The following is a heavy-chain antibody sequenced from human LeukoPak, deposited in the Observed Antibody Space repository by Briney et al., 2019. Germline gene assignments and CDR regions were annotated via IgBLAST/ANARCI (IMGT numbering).Heavy chain of an antibody. D-gene: IGHD3-16*02. V-gene: IGHV3-21*01. CDR2: ISSSSSYI. Sequence: GGSLRLSCAASGFTFSSYSMNWVRQAPGKGLEWVSSISSSSSYIYYADSVKGRFTISRDNAKNSPYLQMNSLRAEDTAVYYCARDTWRLSIYYGMDVWGQGTTVTVSS. J-gene: IGHJ6*02. CDR3: ARDTWRLSIYYGMDV. CDR1: GFTFSSYS.